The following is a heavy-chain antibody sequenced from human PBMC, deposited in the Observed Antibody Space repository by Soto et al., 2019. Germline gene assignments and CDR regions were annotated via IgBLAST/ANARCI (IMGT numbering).Heavy chain of an antibody. D-gene: IGHD5-12*01. CDR2: ISWDGGST. CDR3: AKDVEMATIRWDFDY. CDR1: GFTFDDYT. J-gene: IGHJ4*02. Sequence: EVQLVESGGVVVQPGGSLRLSCAASGFTFDDYTMHWVRQAPGKGLEWVSLISWDGGSTYYADSVKGRFTISRDNSKNSLYLQMNSLRTEDTALYYCAKDVEMATIRWDFDYWGQGTLVTVSS. V-gene: IGHV3-43*01.